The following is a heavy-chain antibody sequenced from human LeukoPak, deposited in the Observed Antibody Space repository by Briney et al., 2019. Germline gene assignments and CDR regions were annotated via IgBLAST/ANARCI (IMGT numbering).Heavy chain of an antibody. V-gene: IGHV3-30*02. CDR1: GFTFSSYG. CDR2: IRYDGSNK. CDR3: AKRSEWLQANLRGYYYYYMDV. Sequence: GGSLRLSCAASGFTFSSYGMHWVRQAPGKGLEWVAFIRYDGSNKYYADSVKGRFTISRDNSKNTLYLQMNSLRAEDTVVYYCAKRSEWLQANLRGYYYYYMDVWGEGTTVTVSS. J-gene: IGHJ6*03. D-gene: IGHD5-24*01.